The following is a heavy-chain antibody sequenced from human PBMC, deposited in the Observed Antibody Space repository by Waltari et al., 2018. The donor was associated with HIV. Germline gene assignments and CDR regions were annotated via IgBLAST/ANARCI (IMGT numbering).Heavy chain of an antibody. V-gene: IGHV4-39*01. CDR2: IYYSGST. D-gene: IGHD6-19*01. J-gene: IGHJ4*02. CDR1: GGSISSSSYY. Sequence: QLQLQESGPGLVKPSETLSLTCTVSGGSISSSSYYWGWIRQPPGKGLEWIGSIYYSGSTYYNPSLKSRVTISVDTSKNQFSLKLSSVTAADTAVYYCASASSGWSNYCDYWGQGTLVTVSS. CDR3: ASASSGWSNYCDY.